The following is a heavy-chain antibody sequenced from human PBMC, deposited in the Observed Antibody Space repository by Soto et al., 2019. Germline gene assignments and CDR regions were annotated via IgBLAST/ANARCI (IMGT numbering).Heavy chain of an antibody. CDR1: GFTFSSYS. CDR2: ISSSRSYI. Sequence: EVQLVESGGGLVKPGGSLRLSCAASGFTFSSYSMNWVRQAPGKGMEWVSSISSSRSYIYYADSVTGRFTISSDNAKNSLYMQMNSLRAEDTAVYYWARDVGGGSYSCSPSKLYYWGQGTLVTVSS. D-gene: IGHD5-12*01. V-gene: IGHV3-21*01. CDR3: ARDVGGGSYSCSPSKLYY. J-gene: IGHJ4*02.